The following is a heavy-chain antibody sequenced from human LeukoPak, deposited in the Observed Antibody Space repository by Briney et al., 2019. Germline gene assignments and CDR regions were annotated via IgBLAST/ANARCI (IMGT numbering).Heavy chain of an antibody. Sequence: ASVKVSCKASGGTFSSYAISWVRQAPGQGLEWMGGLIPIFGTPNYAQKFQGRVTITTDESTSTVYMALSSLRSEDTAVYYCARRARYSTSSGWFDPWGQGTLVTVSS. CDR1: GGTFSSYA. CDR2: LIPIFGTP. CDR3: ARRARYSTSSGWFDP. V-gene: IGHV1-69*05. D-gene: IGHD6-6*01. J-gene: IGHJ5*02.